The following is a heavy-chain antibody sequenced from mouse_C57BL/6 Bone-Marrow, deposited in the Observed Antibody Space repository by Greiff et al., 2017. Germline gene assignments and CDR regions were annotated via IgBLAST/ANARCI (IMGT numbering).Heavy chain of an antibody. CDR3: TTYSNYFDY. V-gene: IGHV14-4*01. CDR2: IDPENGDT. Sequence: EVQLKESGAELVRPGASVKLSCTASGFNFNDYYMHWVKQRPEQGLEWIGWIDPENGDTEYASKFQGKATITADTSSNTAYLQLSSLTSEDTAVYYCTTYSNYFDYWGQGTTLTVSS. J-gene: IGHJ2*01. CDR1: GFNFNDYY. D-gene: IGHD2-5*01.